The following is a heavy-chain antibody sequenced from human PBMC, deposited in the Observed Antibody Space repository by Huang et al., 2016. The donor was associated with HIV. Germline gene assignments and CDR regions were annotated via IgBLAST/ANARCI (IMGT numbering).Heavy chain of an antibody. Sequence: QVQLVQSGAEVRKPGSSVKVSCRASGGSFNNFGINWVRQAPGQGLGWSGGIIRRFGKRNDAQRFQGRVTITADETTGVVYMELSSLRSDDTAVYFCAKRGGAWGSPYAFDLWGPGTMVTVSS. V-gene: IGHV1-69*13. CDR2: IIRRFGKR. J-gene: IGHJ3*01. CDR1: GGSFNNFG. CDR3: AKRGGAWGSPYAFDL. D-gene: IGHD3-16*01.